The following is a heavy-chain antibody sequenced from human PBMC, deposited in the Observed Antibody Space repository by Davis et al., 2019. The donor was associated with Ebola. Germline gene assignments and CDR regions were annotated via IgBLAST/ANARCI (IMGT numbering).Heavy chain of an antibody. CDR2: IKSKTDGGTT. D-gene: IGHD3-22*01. V-gene: IGHV3-15*07. J-gene: IGHJ4*02. CDR1: GFTFSNAW. CDR3: TTFPITMIVVVLDY. Sequence: GGSLRLSCAASGFTFSNAWMNWVRQAPGKGLEWVGRIKSKTDGGTTDYAAPVKGRFTISRDDSKNTLYLQMNSLKTEDTAVYYCTTFPITMIVVVLDYWGQGTLVTVSS.